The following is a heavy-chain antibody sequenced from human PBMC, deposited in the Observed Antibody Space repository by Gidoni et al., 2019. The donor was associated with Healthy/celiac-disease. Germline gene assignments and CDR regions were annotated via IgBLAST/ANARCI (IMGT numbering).Heavy chain of an antibody. Sequence: QVQLVESGGGVVQPGRSLRLSCAASGFTFLSYAMHWVRQDPGKGLEWGAVISYDGSNKYYADSVKGRFTISRDNSKNTLYLQMNSLRAEDTAVYYCARELSSGEIVWGYFQHWGQGTLVTVSS. CDR1: GFTFLSYA. CDR2: ISYDGSNK. V-gene: IGHV3-30-3*01. J-gene: IGHJ1*01. D-gene: IGHD2-15*01. CDR3: ARELSSGEIVWGYFQH.